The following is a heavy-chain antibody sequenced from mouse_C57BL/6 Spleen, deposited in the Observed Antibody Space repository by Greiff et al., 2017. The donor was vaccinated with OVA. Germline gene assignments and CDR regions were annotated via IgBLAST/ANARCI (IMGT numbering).Heavy chain of an antibody. CDR1: GYTFTSYW. V-gene: IGHV1-74*01. CDR3: ATTVVAPYAMDY. J-gene: IGHJ4*01. Sequence: QVQLQQPGAELVKPGASVKVSCKASGYTFTSYWMHWVKQRPGQGLEWIGRIHPSDSDTNYNQKFKGKATLTVDKSSSTAYMQLSSLTSEDSAVYYCATTVVAPYAMDYWGQGTSVTVSS. CDR2: IHPSDSDT. D-gene: IGHD1-1*01.